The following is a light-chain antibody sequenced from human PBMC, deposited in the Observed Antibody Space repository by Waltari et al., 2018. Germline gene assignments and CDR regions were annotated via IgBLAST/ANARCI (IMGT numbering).Light chain of an antibody. CDR2: GAS. V-gene: IGKV1-9*01. J-gene: IGKJ5*01. CDR1: QGISSY. Sequence: DIQLTQSPSFLSASVGARVTITCRASQGISSYLSWYQQKPGKAPKLLIYGASTLQSAIPSRFSGIGSGTEFTLTISSLHPEDSATYYCQQLGAYPITFGQGTRVETK. CDR3: QQLGAYPIT.